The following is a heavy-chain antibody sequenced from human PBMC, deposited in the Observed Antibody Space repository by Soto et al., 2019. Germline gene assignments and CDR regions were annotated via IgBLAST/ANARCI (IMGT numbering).Heavy chain of an antibody. V-gene: IGHV4-59*08. D-gene: IGHD4-17*01. Sequence: SETLSLTCTVSGGSISSYYWSWIRQPPGKGLEWIGYIYYSGSTNYNPSLKSRVTISVDTSKNQFSLKLSSVTAADTAVYYCARQQRGLRPTDDAFDIWGQGTMVTVSS. CDR1: GGSISSYY. CDR2: IYYSGST. J-gene: IGHJ3*02. CDR3: ARQQRGLRPTDDAFDI.